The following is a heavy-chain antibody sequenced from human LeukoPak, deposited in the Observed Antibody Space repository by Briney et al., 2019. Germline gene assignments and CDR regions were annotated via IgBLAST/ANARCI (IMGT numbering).Heavy chain of an antibody. D-gene: IGHD1-1*01. CDR3: ARVSGRLERQSDLDY. V-gene: IGHV3-21*01. CDR1: GFTFASYS. CDR2: ISGDSTYI. Sequence: GGSLRLSCAASGFTFASYSMNWVRQAPGKGLEWVSSISGDSTYIYNAGSVKGRFTISRDNAQASLYLQMISLRADDTAVYYCARVSGRLERQSDLDYWGQGTLVTVSS. J-gene: IGHJ4*02.